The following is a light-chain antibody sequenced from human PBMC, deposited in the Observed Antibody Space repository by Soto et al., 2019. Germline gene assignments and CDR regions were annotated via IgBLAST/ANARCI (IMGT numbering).Light chain of an antibody. J-gene: IGKJ4*01. CDR2: GAS. CDR3: MQCVDLPIT. V-gene: IGKV3-15*01. Sequence: DTIMTQSPVILSVSPGERATVSCRASQSLNSNLAWYQQKPGQAPRLLIIGASERVTTIPARFSGSGSGTEFTLSISSLQSDDAGVYYCMQCVDLPITFGGGTKVDIK. CDR1: QSLNSN.